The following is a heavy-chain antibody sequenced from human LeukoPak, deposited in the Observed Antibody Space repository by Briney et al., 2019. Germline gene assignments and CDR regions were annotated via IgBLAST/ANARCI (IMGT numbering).Heavy chain of an antibody. V-gene: IGHV3-7*01. CDR1: GFPISSYW. CDR3: ARGPTDFDASDI. Sequence: PGGSLRLSCAASGFPISSYWMSWVRQVPGKGLESVAHIKHDSSETYYVDTVRGRFIISRDNAKNSLYLQMNSLRVEDTAVYHCARGPTDFDASDIWGHGTLATVSS. J-gene: IGHJ3*02. CDR2: IKHDSSET.